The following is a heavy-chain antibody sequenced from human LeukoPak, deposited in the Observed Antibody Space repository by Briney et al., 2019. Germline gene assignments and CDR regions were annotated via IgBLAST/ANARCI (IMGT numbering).Heavy chain of an antibody. D-gene: IGHD2-15*01. CDR1: GFTFSSYA. CDR2: ISGTGNRT. V-gene: IGHV3-23*01. J-gene: IGHJ4*02. CDR3: AKWGCSGGSCYPFDY. Sequence: GGSLRLSCAASGFTFSSYAMGWVRQAPGKGLEWVSAISGTGNRTYYADSVKGRFTISRDNSKNPLYLQMNSLRAEDTAVYYCAKWGCSGGSCYPFDYWGQGTLVTVSS.